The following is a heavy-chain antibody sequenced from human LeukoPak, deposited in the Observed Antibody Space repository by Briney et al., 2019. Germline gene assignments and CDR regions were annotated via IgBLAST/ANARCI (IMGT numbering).Heavy chain of an antibody. CDR3: ARNRYPSAREFDY. J-gene: IGHJ4*02. CDR1: GFTFSSYD. D-gene: IGHD1-1*01. V-gene: IGHV3-33*01. CDR2: IWYDGSNK. Sequence: GGSLRLSCAASGFTFSSYDMHWVRQAPGKGLEWVAVIWYDGSNKYYADSVKGRFTISRDNSKNTLFLQMDSLRAEDTAVYYCARNRYPSAREFDYWGQGTLVTVSS.